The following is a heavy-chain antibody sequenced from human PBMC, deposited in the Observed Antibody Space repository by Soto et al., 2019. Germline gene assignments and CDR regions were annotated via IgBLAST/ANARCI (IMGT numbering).Heavy chain of an antibody. J-gene: IGHJ6*02. CDR2: IWYDGSHT. Sequence: QVPLVESGGGVVQPGRSLRLSCAASGFTFSTYGMHWVRQAPGKGLEWVSIIWYDGSHTYYADSVKGRFTISRDNSKNTLYLQMNSLRAEDTAVYYCARGGSLRTYYYYYAMDVWGQGTTVTVSS. CDR3: ARGGSLRTYYYYYAMDV. CDR1: GFTFSTYG. D-gene: IGHD3-3*01. V-gene: IGHV3-33*01.